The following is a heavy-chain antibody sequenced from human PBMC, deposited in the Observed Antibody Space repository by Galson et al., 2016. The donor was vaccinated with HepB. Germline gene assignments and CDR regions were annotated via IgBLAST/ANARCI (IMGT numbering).Heavy chain of an antibody. CDR2: INKDGSGK. Sequence: SLRLSCAASGFMFSGYWMNWVRQAPGKGLEWVATINKDGSGKYYVDSVKGRFTISRDNTKNSLHLQMNSMRAEDTAVYYCAGSGDYYYFDYWGQGTLVTVSS. V-gene: IGHV3-7*03. CDR1: GFMFSGYW. D-gene: IGHD7-27*01. J-gene: IGHJ4*02. CDR3: AGSGDYYYFDY.